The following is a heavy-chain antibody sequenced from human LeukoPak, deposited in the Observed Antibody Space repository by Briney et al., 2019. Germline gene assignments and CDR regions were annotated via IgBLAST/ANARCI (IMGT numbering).Heavy chain of an antibody. CDR3: AKDSSSGSLDY. CDR2: ISSSSSYI. D-gene: IGHD3-22*01. J-gene: IGHJ4*02. Sequence: GGSLRLSCAASGFTFSSYSMNWVRQAPGKGLEWVSSISSSSSYIYYADSVKGRFTISRDNAKNSLYLQMNSLRAEDMALYYCAKDSSSGSLDYWGQGTLVTVSS. CDR1: GFTFSSYS. V-gene: IGHV3-21*04.